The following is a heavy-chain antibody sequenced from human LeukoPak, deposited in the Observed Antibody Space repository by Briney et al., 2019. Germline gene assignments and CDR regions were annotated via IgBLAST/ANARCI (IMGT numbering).Heavy chain of an antibody. J-gene: IGHJ3*02. CDR2: INPNSGGT. CDR1: GYTFTGYY. Sequence: ASVKVSCKASGYTFTGYYMHWVRQAPGQGLEWMGRINPNSGGTNYAQKFQGRVTMTRDTSISTAYMELSRLRSVDTAVYYCAGEDNSSGYRPFDIWGQGTMVTAPS. D-gene: IGHD3-22*01. V-gene: IGHV1-2*06. CDR3: AGEDNSSGYRPFDI.